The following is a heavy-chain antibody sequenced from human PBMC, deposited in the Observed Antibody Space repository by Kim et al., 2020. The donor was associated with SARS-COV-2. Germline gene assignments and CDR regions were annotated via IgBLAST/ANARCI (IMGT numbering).Heavy chain of an antibody. J-gene: IGHJ4*02. Sequence: SADSVKGRLTISRDNSENTLYLKMRSLNVEDTALYYCALDRRYFDYWGQGTLVTVSS. D-gene: IGHD3-9*01. V-gene: IGHV3-23*01. CDR3: ALDRRYFDY.